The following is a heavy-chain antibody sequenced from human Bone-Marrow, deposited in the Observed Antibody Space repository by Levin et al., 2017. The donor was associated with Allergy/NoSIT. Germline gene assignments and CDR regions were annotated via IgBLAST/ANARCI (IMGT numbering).Heavy chain of an antibody. J-gene: IGHJ1*01. Sequence: GGSLRLSCVASGFKFDDYAMHWVRQAPGKGLEWATGISWNSATISYADSVRGRFPISRDNARNSLYLQMNSLRADDTAFYYCTRDMGEGPDSRAWWGGSQHWGQGTLVTVSS. V-gene: IGHV3-9*01. CDR1: GFKFDDYA. D-gene: IGHD6-19*01. CDR2: ISWNSATI. CDR3: TRDMGEGPDSRAWWGGSQH.